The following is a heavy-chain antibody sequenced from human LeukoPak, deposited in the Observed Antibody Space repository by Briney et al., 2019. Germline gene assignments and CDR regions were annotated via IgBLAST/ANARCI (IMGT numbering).Heavy chain of an antibody. CDR2: IWHDGTNE. V-gene: IGHV3-33*01. CDR3: VRDLYCSGSTCYRAFDI. CDR1: GFTFRSNG. Sequence: PGRSLRLSCVASGFTFRSNGIHWVRQAPGKGLEWVAYIWHDGTNEHYADSVKGRFTISIDNSDNTAHLQMNSLRAEDTALYYCVRDLYCSGSTCYRAFDIWGQETMVTVSS. D-gene: IGHD2-15*01. J-gene: IGHJ3*02.